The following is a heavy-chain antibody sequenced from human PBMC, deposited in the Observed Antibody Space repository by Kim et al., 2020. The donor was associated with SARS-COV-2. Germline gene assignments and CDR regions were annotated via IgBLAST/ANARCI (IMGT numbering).Heavy chain of an antibody. Sequence: QKCQGRVTITRDTSASTAYMELSSLRSEDTAVYYCARDMLWGSSTSCPDYWGQGTLVTVSS. V-gene: IGHV1-3*01. CDR3: ARDMLWGSSTSCPDY. J-gene: IGHJ4*02. D-gene: IGHD2-2*01.